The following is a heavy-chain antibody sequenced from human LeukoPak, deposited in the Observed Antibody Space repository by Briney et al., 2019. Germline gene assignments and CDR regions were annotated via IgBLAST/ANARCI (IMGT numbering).Heavy chain of an antibody. V-gene: IGHV4-30-4*08. J-gene: IGHJ4*02. CDR2: IYYSGST. D-gene: IGHD3-22*01. CDR1: Y. Sequence: YWSWIRQPPGKGLEWIGYIYYSGSTYYNPSLKSRVTISLDRSKNQFSLKLSSVTAADTAVYYCARESGYYSPYDFWGQGTLVTVSS. CDR3: ARESGYYSPYDF.